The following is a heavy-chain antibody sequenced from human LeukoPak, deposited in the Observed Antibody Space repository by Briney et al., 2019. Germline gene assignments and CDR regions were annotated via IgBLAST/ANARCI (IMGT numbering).Heavy chain of an antibody. D-gene: IGHD1-26*01. CDR2: ISGGDPTT. CDR3: AKDQRRVVVGATFDY. V-gene: IGHV3-23*01. Sequence: GGSLRLSCAASGFSFSNFGMSWVRQAPGKGLEWVSSISGGDPTTYYADSVKGRFTISRDNSKNTLYLQMNSLRAEDTAVYYCAKDQRRVVVGATFDYWGQGTLVTVSS. CDR1: GFSFSNFG. J-gene: IGHJ4*02.